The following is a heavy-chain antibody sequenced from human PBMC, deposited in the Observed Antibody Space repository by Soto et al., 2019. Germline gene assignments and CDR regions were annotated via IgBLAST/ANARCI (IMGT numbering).Heavy chain of an antibody. J-gene: IGHJ4*02. CDR1: GGSISSYY. Sequence: QVQLQESGPGLVKPSETLSLTCTVSGGSISSYYWSWIRQPPGKGLEWFGYIYYTGSTNYNPSLKSRVTISVDTSKTQFSLKLNSATAAGTAVYYCASETYYTVARSYILDYWGQGTLVTVSS. CDR3: ASETYYTVARSYILDY. V-gene: IGHV4-59*01. D-gene: IGHD3-3*01. CDR2: IYYTGST.